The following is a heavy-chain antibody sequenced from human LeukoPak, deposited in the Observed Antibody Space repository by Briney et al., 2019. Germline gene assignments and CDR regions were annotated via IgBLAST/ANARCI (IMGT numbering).Heavy chain of an antibody. CDR3: ARVLGGGYAVLKGYGMDV. Sequence: SETLSLTCAVSGGSISSYYWSWVRQPPGKGLEWVGYIYYSGSTNYNPSLKSRVTISVDTSKNQFSLKLSSVTAADTAVYYCARVLGGGYAVLKGYGMDVWGQGTTVTVSS. CDR2: IYYSGST. J-gene: IGHJ6*02. CDR1: GGSISSYY. D-gene: IGHD5-12*01. V-gene: IGHV4-59*01.